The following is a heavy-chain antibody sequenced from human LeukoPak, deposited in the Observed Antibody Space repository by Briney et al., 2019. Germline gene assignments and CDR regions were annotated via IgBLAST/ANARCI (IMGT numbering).Heavy chain of an antibody. CDR3: ARTKGQWGIRFNPFDY. J-gene: IGHJ4*02. CDR1: GYTFTSYG. Sequence: ASVKVSCKASGYTFTSYGISWVRQAPGQGLEWMGWINPNSGGTNYAQKFQGRVTMTRDTSISTAYMELSRLRSDDTAVYYCARTKGQWGIRFNPFDYWGQGTLVTVSS. D-gene: IGHD1-26*01. CDR2: INPNSGGT. V-gene: IGHV1-2*02.